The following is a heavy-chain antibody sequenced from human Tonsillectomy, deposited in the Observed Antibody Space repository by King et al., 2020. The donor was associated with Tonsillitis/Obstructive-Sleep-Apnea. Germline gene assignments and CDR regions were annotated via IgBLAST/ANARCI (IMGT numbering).Heavy chain of an antibody. V-gene: IGHV4-34*01. CDR1: RGSFSDYY. CDR2: INHSGST. Sequence: VQLPQWGAGLLTPSETLSLTCAVYRGSFSDYYWNWIRQPPGKGLEWIGEINHSGSTNYNPSLKSRVTISVDTSKNQFSLRLTSVTAADTAMYYCARGRGDTAGSYYYFHYMAVWGKGTTVTVSS. CDR3: ARGRGDTAGSYYYFHYMAV. D-gene: IGHD5-18*01. J-gene: IGHJ6*03.